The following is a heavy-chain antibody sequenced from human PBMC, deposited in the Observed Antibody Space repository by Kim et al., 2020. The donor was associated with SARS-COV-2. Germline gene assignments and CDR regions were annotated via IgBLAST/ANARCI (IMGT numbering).Heavy chain of an antibody. CDR1: GFTFNIYA. CDR2: IRGSGEST. CDR3: AEISSGSSGWFEYFQH. J-gene: IGHJ1*01. Sequence: GSLRLSCAASGFTFNIYAMSWVRQAPGKGLEWVSGIRGSGESTTYADSVKGRFTISRDNSKNTLYLQMDRLRVDDTALYYCAEISSGSSGWFEYFQHWGQGTLVTVSS. V-gene: IGHV3-23*01. D-gene: IGHD6-19*01.